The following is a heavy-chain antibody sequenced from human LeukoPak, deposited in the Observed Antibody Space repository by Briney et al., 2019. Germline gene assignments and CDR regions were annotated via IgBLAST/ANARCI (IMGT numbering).Heavy chain of an antibody. D-gene: IGHD5-18*01. CDR3: ARSGYSYGYGYYYYYMDV. Sequence: GGSLRLSCEASGFSFRNYAMYWVRQPPGKGLEWVAVISYDGSTEYYADSVKGRFTISRDNAKNSLYLQMNSLRAEDTALYYCARSGYSYGYGYYYYYMDVWGKGTTVTVSS. V-gene: IGHV3-30*04. J-gene: IGHJ6*03. CDR1: GFSFRNYA. CDR2: ISYDGSTE.